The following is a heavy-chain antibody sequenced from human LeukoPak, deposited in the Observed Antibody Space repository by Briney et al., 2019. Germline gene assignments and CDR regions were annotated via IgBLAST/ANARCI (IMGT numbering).Heavy chain of an antibody. CDR1: GGSVSSGPYY. V-gene: IGHV4-61*01. D-gene: IGHD5-24*01. Sequence: RSSETLSLTCTVSGGSVSSGPYYWSWIRQPPGKGLEWFGYISYSGGPYYNPSLKSRVTISVDTSKNQFSLKLSSVTAADTAVYFCARTRDGNGRYFDSWGQGTLVTVSS. CDR3: ARTRDGNGRYFDS. CDR2: ISYSGGP. J-gene: IGHJ4*02.